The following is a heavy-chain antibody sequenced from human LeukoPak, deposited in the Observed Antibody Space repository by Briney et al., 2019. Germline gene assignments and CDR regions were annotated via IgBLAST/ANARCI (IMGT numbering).Heavy chain of an antibody. J-gene: IGHJ4*02. Sequence: SETLSLTCTVSSGSISSYYWSWIRQPPGKGLEWIGYIYYSGSTNYNPSLKSRVTISVDTSKNQFSLKLSSVTAADTAVYYCARGMNWVYFDYWGQGTLVTVSS. CDR3: ARGMNWVYFDY. D-gene: IGHD7-27*01. CDR2: IYYSGST. CDR1: SGSISSYY. V-gene: IGHV4-59*01.